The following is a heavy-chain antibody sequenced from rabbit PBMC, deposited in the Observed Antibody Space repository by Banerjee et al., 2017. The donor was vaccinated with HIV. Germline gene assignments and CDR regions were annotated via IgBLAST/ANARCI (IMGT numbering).Heavy chain of an antibody. CDR1: GIDFSSYG. J-gene: IGHJ6*01. CDR3: ARDAGGDGYSNDL. V-gene: IGHV1S45*01. D-gene: IGHD7-1*01. CDR2: INTGSGSA. Sequence: QEQLVESGGGLVTLGGSLKLSCKASGIDFSSYGISWVRQAPGKGLEWIGCINTGSGSAYYANWAKGRFTISKTSSTTVTLQMTSLTAADTATYFCARDAGGDGYSNDLWGPGTLVTVS.